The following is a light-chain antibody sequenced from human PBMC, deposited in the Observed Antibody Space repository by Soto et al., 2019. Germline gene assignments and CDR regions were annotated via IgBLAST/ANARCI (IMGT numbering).Light chain of an antibody. V-gene: IGKV1-9*01. CDR3: QQLKSFPIP. Sequence: IQLTQSPSSLSASVGDRVTITCRASQGISSFLAWYQQKPGKAPKLLIYGASTLQSGVPSRFSGSGSGTDFTLPIGSLQPEDFATYYCQQLKSFPIPFGTGPKVDI. CDR1: QGISSF. CDR2: GAS. J-gene: IGKJ3*01.